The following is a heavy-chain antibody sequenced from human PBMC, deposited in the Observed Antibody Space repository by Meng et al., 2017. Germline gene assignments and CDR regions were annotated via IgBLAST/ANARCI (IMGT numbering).Heavy chain of an antibody. V-gene: IGHV3-23*01. CDR1: GLTFSGYA. CDR2: ISGSGGST. J-gene: IGHJ4*02. D-gene: IGHD3-10*01. Sequence: QRLGFGVGLVRPGGSMSFSCAASGLTFSGYAMSWVRQAPGKGLEGVSAISGSGGSTYYADSVKGRFTISRDNSKNTLYLQMNSLRAEDTAVYYCLKGVVDRGVDHWGQGTLVTVSS. CDR3: LKGVVDRGVDH.